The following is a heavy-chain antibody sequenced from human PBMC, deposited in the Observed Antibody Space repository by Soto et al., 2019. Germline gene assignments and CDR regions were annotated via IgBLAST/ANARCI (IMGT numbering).Heavy chain of an antibody. CDR2: IRQDGGAQ. J-gene: IGHJ5*02. CDR3: VRGGHGSGSYRGSS. D-gene: IGHD3-10*01. CDR1: GFTFTTYW. Sequence: GGSLRLSCVASGFTFTTYWMSWVRQAPGKGLEWVANIRQDGGAQYYVDSVKGRFTISRDNAKNSVYLQMDSLRVEDTAVYYCVRGGHGSGSYRGSSWGSGILDTVSS. V-gene: IGHV3-7*03.